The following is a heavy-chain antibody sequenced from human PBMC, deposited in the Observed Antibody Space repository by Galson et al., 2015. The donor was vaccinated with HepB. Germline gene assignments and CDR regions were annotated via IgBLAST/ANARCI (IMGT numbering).Heavy chain of an antibody. V-gene: IGHV3-74*01. Sequence: SLRLSCATSGFSFSSFWMNWVRQVPGKGLLWVSRISRGGNTRNYADSVEGRFTTSRDNANNALYLEMNSLRAEDTAVYYCARGASYYDWTGYPDEKYCGMDVWGQGTTVIVSS. CDR2: ISRGGNTR. CDR3: ARGASYYDWTGYPDEKYCGMDV. CDR1: GFSFSSFW. J-gene: IGHJ6*02. D-gene: IGHD3/OR15-3a*01.